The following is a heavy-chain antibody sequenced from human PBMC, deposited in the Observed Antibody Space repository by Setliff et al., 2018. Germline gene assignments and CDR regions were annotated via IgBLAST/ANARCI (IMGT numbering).Heavy chain of an antibody. CDR3: ARGPLGYNFWSGSSY. D-gene: IGHD3-3*01. V-gene: IGHV1-69*05. CDR2: IIPIFGTT. J-gene: IGHJ4*02. CDR1: GGTLSNFA. Sequence: SVKVSCKASGGTLSNFAISWVRQAPGQGLEWMGGIIPIFGTTNYAQKFQGRVTISTDESTSTAYMELSSLRSEDTAVYYCARGPLGYNFWSGSSYWGQGALVTVSS.